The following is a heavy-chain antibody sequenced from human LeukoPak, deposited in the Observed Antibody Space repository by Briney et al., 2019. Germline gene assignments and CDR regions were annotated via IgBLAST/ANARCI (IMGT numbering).Heavy chain of an antibody. V-gene: IGHV4-59*11. Sequence: SETLSLTCTVSGGSISSHYWSWIRQPPGKGLEWIGYIYDSGSTNYNPSLKSRVTISIDTSKNQFSLKLGSVTAADTAIYYCARVGGTNYYYYGMDVWGQGTTVTVSS. D-gene: IGHD1-26*01. J-gene: IGHJ6*02. CDR2: IYDSGST. CDR1: GGSISSHY. CDR3: ARVGGTNYYYYGMDV.